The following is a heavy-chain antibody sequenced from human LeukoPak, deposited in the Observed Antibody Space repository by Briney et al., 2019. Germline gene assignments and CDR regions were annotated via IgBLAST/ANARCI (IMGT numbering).Heavy chain of an antibody. CDR2: MSSGSRYI. CDR1: GFTFSSYS. J-gene: IGHJ4*02. V-gene: IGHV3-21*01. CDR3: ARDRPTGASRLFVVQ. Sequence: PGGSLRLSCAASGFTFSSYSMTWVRQAPGKGLEWISSMSSGSRYIYYADSVRGRFTISRDNAKNSLSLLMNSLRHEDTSVYYCARDRPTGASRLFVVQWGQGTLVTVS. D-gene: IGHD3-3*01.